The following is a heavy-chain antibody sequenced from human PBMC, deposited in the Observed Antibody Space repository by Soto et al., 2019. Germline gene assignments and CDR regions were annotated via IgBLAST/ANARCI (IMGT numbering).Heavy chain of an antibody. D-gene: IGHD4-17*01. J-gene: IGHJ5*02. CDR2: INGGDGST. CDR1: GYTFTDYP. CDR3: ARGPTTTDYGEWLDP. V-gene: IGHV1-3*05. Sequence: QVQLVQSGAEEKRPGASLIVSCKTSGYTFTDYPMHWVRQAPGQRLEWMGWINGGDGSTKYSQKFQGRVTITRDTSARIAYVELSSLKSEDTAMYYCARGPTTTDYGEWLDPWGQGTLVTVSS.